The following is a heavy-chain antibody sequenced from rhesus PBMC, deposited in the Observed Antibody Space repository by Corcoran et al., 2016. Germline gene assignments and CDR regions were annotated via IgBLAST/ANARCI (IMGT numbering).Heavy chain of an antibody. CDR3: ARGAAGLDY. CDR1: GYSISSGYY. D-gene: IGHD6-13*01. V-gene: IGHV4-122*02. J-gene: IGHJ4*01. CDR2: ITYSWST. Sequence: QVQLQESGPGLVKPSETLSLTCAVSGYSISSGYYWSWIRQPPGKGREWIGYITYSWSTSYNPSLKIRVTISRDTSKTQFSLKLSSVTAADTAVYYCARGAAGLDYWGQGVLVTVSS.